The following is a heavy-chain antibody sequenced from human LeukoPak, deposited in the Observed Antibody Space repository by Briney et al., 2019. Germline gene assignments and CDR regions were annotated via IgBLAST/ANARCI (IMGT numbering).Heavy chain of an antibody. V-gene: IGHV4-4*07. Sequence: PSETLSLTCTVSGGSISSYYWNWIRQPAGKGLEWIGRIYTSGSTNYNPSLKSRVTISVDTSKNQFSLKLSSVTAADTAVYYCARVRSSPYGDAFDIWGQGTMVTVSS. D-gene: IGHD6-6*01. CDR3: ARVRSSPYGDAFDI. CDR2: IYTSGST. J-gene: IGHJ3*02. CDR1: GGSISSYY.